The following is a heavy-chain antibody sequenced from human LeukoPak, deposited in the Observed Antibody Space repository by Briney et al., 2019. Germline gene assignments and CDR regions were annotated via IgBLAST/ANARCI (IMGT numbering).Heavy chain of an antibody. CDR2: INPNSGGT. V-gene: IGHV1-2*02. Sequence: GASVKVSCKASGYTFTGYYMHWVRQAPGQGLEWMGWINPNSGGTNYAQKFQGRVSMTSDSSISTAYLELNSLRSDDTAIYFCARLNSGNLRGILYWGQGSLVTVSS. J-gene: IGHJ4*02. CDR1: GYTFTGYY. D-gene: IGHD3-10*01. CDR3: ARLNSGNLRGILY.